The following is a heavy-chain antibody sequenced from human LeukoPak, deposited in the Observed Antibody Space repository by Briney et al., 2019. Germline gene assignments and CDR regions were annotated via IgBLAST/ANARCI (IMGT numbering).Heavy chain of an antibody. CDR1: GFTVSRKY. D-gene: IGHD6-13*01. CDR2: IYGGGST. V-gene: IGHV3-66*01. J-gene: IGHJ4*02. Sequence: PGGSLRLSCAASGFTVSRKYMSWVRQAPGKGLEWVSVIYGGGSTFYADSVKGRFTISRDNSKNTLYLQMNSLSAEDTAVYYCARDPAAAGSLPDGYFDYWGQGTLVTVSS. CDR3: ARDPAAAGSLPDGYFDY.